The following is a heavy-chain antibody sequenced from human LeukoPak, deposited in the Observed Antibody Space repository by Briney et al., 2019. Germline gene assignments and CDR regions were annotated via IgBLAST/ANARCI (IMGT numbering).Heavy chain of an antibody. CDR3: ASLHPNYYDSSGYSH. CDR1: GGTFSSYT. Sequence: SVKVSCMASGGTFSSYTISWVRQAPGQGLEWMGRIIPILGIANYAQKFQGRVTITADKSTSTAYMELSSLGSEDTAVYYCASLHPNYYDSSGYSHWGQGTLVTVSS. V-gene: IGHV1-69*02. J-gene: IGHJ4*02. CDR2: IIPILGIA. D-gene: IGHD3-22*01.